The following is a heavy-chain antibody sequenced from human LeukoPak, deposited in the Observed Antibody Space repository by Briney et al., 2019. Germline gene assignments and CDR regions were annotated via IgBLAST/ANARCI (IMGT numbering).Heavy chain of an antibody. CDR2: ISYDGINK. CDR3: ARVMCGGDCYLYYYMDV. J-gene: IGHJ6*03. CDR1: GFTFSSYA. D-gene: IGHD2-21*02. Sequence: GRSLRLSCAASGFTFSSYAMHWVRQAPGKGLEWVAVISYDGINKYYADSVKGRFTISRDNSKNTLYLQMNSLRAEDTAVYYCARVMCGGDCYLYYYMDVWGKGTTVTVSS. V-gene: IGHV3-30*04.